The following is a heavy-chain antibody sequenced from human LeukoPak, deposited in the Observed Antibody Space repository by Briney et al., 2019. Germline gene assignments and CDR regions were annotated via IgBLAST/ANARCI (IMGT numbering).Heavy chain of an antibody. CDR1: GFTFSTYW. V-gene: IGHV3-74*01. J-gene: IGHJ4*02. CDR2: INRDGTIT. Sequence: GGSLGLSCAASGFTFSTYWMHWVRQAPGKGLVWVSRINRDGTITTYADSVKGRFTIPRDNAKNTLYLQMNSLRVEDTAVYYCARESSSSLDYWGQGTLVTVSS. CDR3: ARESSSSLDY. D-gene: IGHD6-13*01.